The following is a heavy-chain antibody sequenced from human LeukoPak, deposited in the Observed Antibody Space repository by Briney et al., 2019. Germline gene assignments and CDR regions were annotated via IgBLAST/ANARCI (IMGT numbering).Heavy chain of an antibody. Sequence: SGTLSLTCAVSGGSISSSNWWSWVRQPPGKGLEWIGEIYHSGSTNYNPSLKSRVTISVDKSKNQFSLKLSSVTAADTAVYYCARGRLIFGVVISYYFDYWGQGTLVTVSS. D-gene: IGHD3-3*01. V-gene: IGHV4-4*02. J-gene: IGHJ4*02. CDR1: GGSISSSNW. CDR2: IYHSGST. CDR3: ARGRLIFGVVISYYFDY.